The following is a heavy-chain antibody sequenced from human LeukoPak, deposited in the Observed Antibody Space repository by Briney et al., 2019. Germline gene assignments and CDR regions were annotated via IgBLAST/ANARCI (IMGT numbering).Heavy chain of an antibody. Sequence: PSETLSLTCAVSEMSFSAYYWNWIRQSPGKGLEWIGEINYGGSTKYTPSLEGRGTILIDTSKNQFSLKLTSVPAADTAVYYCARGFPPGSSSRGSHAFDVWGQGTMVTVSS. J-gene: IGHJ3*01. CDR1: EMSFSAYY. D-gene: IGHD6-19*01. V-gene: IGHV4-34*01. CDR3: ARGFPPGSSSRGSHAFDV. CDR2: INYGGST.